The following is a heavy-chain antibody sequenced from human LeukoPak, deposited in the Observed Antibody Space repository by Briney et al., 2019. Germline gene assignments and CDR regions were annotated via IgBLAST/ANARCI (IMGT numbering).Heavy chain of an antibody. CDR2: IFPGDSET. D-gene: IGHD2-2*01. CDR3: ARRRYCSSTSCSYNWFDP. J-gene: IGHJ5*02. CDR1: GYRFSGFY. Sequence: GESLKISCRGSGYRFSGFYIGWVRQKPGKGLEWMGAIFPGDSETQYSPSFQGQVTISADKSISTAYLQWSSLKASDTAMYYCARRRYCSSTSCSYNWFDPWGQGTLVTVSS. V-gene: IGHV5-51*01.